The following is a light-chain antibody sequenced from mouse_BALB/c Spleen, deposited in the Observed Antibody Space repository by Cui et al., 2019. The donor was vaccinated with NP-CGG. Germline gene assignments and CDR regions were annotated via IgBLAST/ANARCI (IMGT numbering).Light chain of an antibody. CDR2: GTN. V-gene: IGLV1*01. CDR3: APWYSNHWV. CDR1: TGTVTTTNH. Sequence: QAVVTQESAPTTSPGETCPLTCRLSTGTVTTTNHANWVQEKPDHLFTGLIGGTNNRVPGVPARFSGSLIGDKSALTITGAQTEDEAIYFCAPWYSNHWVFGGGTKLTVL. J-gene: IGLJ1*01.